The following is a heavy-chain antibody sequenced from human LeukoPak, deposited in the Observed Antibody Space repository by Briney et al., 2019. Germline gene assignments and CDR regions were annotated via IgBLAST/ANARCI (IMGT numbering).Heavy chain of an antibody. CDR3: AKENAGRTTGFDY. Sequence: GGSLRLSCAASGFTFSSYAMGWVRQAPGKGLEWVSAISGTGNRTYYADSVKGRFTISRDNSKNTLYLQMNSLRADDTAIYYCAKENAGRTTGFDYWGQGILVTVSS. D-gene: IGHD1-1*01. J-gene: IGHJ4*02. V-gene: IGHV3-23*01. CDR1: GFTFSSYA. CDR2: ISGTGNRT.